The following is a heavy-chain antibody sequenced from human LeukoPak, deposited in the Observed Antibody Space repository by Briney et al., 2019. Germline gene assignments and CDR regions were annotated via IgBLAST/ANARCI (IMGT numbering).Heavy chain of an antibody. CDR3: ARESYYDFWSGPDYYYYYGMDV. J-gene: IGHJ6*02. CDR2: ISAYNGNT. V-gene: IGHV1-18*01. Sequence: RASVKVSCKASGYTFTSYGISWVRQAPGQGLEWMGWISAYNGNTNYAQKLQGRVTMTTDTSTSTAYMELRSLRSDDTAVYYCARESYYDFWSGPDYYYYYGMDVWGQGTTVTVSS. D-gene: IGHD3-3*01. CDR1: GYTFTSYG.